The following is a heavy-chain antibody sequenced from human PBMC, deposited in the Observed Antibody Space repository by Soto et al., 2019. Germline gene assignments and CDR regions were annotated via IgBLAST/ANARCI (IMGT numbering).Heavy chain of an antibody. D-gene: IGHD3-10*01. CDR1: GGSISSGGYY. Sequence: SETLSLTCTVSGGSISSGGYYWSWIRQHPGKGLEWIGYIYYSGSTYYNPSLKSRVTISVDTSKNQFSLKLSSVTAADTAVYYCARGAPLPYYYGSGTYLPNWFDPWGQGTLVTVSS. V-gene: IGHV4-31*03. CDR3: ARGAPLPYYYGSGTYLPNWFDP. CDR2: IYYSGST. J-gene: IGHJ5*02.